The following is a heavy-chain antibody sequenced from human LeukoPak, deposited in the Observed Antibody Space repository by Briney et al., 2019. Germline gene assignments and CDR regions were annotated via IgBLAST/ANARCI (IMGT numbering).Heavy chain of an antibody. J-gene: IGHJ4*02. Sequence: GASVKVSCKASGYTFTGYYMHWVRQTPGQGLEWMGGINPNSGDTNYPQKFQGRVTMTRDTSIATVFMNLSRLGFDDTALYDCARGGYSGFSFDYWGRGTLVTVSS. CDR3: ARGGYSGFSFDY. CDR1: GYTFTGYY. D-gene: IGHD5-12*01. V-gene: IGHV1-2*02. CDR2: INPNSGDT.